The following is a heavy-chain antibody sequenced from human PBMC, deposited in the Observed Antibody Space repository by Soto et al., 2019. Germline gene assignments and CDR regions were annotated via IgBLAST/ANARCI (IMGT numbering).Heavy chain of an antibody. CDR1: GFTFSTCW. Sequence: EVQLVESGGGLVQPGGSLRLSCAASGFTFSTCWMMWVRQAPGKGLEWVANINQDGSERYYVDSVKGRFNISRDNAKNSLYLQMNSLRAEDTAVYYCVKDNRGSYWGQGTLVTVSS. V-gene: IGHV3-7*01. J-gene: IGHJ4*02. D-gene: IGHD3-10*01. CDR3: VKDNRGSY. CDR2: INQDGSER.